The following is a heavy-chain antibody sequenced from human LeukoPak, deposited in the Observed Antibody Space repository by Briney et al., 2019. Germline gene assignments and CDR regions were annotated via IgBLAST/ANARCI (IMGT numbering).Heavy chain of an antibody. Sequence: GGPLRLSCAASGFTFSNAWMSWVRQAPGKGLEWVGRIKSKTDGGTTDYAAPVKGRFIISRDDSKNTLYLQMNSLRAEDTAVYYCAKDNPLYYDFWSGYPGWGQGTQGTVSS. CDR2: IKSKTDGGTT. CDR3: AKDNPLYYDFWSGYPG. CDR1: GFTFSNAW. J-gene: IGHJ4*02. V-gene: IGHV3-15*01. D-gene: IGHD3-3*01.